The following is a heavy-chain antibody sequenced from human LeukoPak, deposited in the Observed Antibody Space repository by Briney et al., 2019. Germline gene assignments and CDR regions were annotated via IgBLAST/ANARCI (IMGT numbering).Heavy chain of an antibody. CDR1: GGSISSYYW. J-gene: IGHJ6*04. Sequence: TLSLTCTVSGGSISSYYWSWIRQPPGKALEWLALIYWDDDKRYSPSLKSRLTITKDTSKNQVVLTMTNMDPVDTATYYCAHAPIAAPSVPDVWGKGTTVTVSS. CDR3: AHAPIAAPSVPDV. D-gene: IGHD6-13*01. V-gene: IGHV2-5*08. CDR2: IYWDDDK.